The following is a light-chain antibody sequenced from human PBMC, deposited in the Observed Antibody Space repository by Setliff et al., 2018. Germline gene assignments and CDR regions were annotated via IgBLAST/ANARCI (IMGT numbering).Light chain of an antibody. CDR2: DVS. V-gene: IGLV2-11*01. CDR1: SSDVGGYNY. CDR3: CSYAGRYTPYV. J-gene: IGLJ1*01. Sequence: QPVLTQPRSVSGSPGQSVTISCTGTSSDVGGYNYVSWYQQHPGKAPKLMISDVSKRPSGVPDCFSGSKSGTTASLTISGLQAEDEADYYCCSYAGRYTPYVFGSGTKVTVL.